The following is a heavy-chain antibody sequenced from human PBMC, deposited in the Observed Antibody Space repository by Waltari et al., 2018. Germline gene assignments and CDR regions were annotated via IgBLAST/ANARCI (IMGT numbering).Heavy chain of an antibody. Sequence: QLQLQESGPGLVKPSETLSLTCTVSGGSISSSSYYWGWIRQPPGKGLEWIGSIYYSGSTYYNPSLKSRVTISVDTSKNQFSLKLSSVTAADTAVYYCARAPLPSGYVGRYYFDYWGQGTLVTVSS. CDR1: GGSISSSSYY. V-gene: IGHV4-39*07. J-gene: IGHJ4*02. D-gene: IGHD5-12*01. CDR2: IYYSGST. CDR3: ARAPLPSGYVGRYYFDY.